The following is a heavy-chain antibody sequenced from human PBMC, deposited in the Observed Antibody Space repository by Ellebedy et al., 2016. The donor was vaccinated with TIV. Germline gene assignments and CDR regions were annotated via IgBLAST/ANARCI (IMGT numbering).Heavy chain of an antibody. CDR3: ARARIDSQDYYYGMDV. J-gene: IGHJ6*01. CDR2: ISDGVSIV. D-gene: IGHD2/OR15-2a*01. V-gene: IGHV3-11*01. Sequence: GGSLRLXXAVSGFTLSDYYMSWIRQAPGKGLEWAAYISDGVSIVSYTDSVKGRFTISRDSSRDSLYLHMRSLRAEDTAVYYCARARIDSQDYYYGMDVWGQGTTVTVSS. CDR1: GFTLSDYY.